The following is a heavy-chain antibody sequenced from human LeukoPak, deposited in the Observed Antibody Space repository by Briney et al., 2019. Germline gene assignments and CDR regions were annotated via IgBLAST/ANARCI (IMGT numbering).Heavy chain of an antibody. CDR1: GFTFSSYD. D-gene: IGHD6-13*01. J-gene: IGHJ4*02. Sequence: GGSLRLSCAASGFTFSSYDMHWVRQGTGKGLEWVSGIGTAGDTYYPGSMKGRFTISREDAKNSLYLQMNTLKAGDTAMYYCARAYGSSWPIDYWGQGTLVTVSS. V-gene: IGHV3-13*01. CDR3: ARAYGSSWPIDY. CDR2: IGTAGDT.